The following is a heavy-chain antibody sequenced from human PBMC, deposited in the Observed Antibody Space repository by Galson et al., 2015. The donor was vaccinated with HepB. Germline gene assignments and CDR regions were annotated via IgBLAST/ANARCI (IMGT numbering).Heavy chain of an antibody. CDR3: ARWLLMFYFDY. J-gene: IGHJ4*02. D-gene: IGHD2-15*01. Sequence: SLRLSCAASGFTFSDYYMSWIRQAPGKGLEWVSGISGSGGSTYYADSVKGRFTISRDNSKNTLYLQMNSLRAEDTAVYYCARWLLMFYFDYWGQGTLVTVSS. V-gene: IGHV3-23*01. CDR1: GFTFSDYY. CDR2: ISGSGGST.